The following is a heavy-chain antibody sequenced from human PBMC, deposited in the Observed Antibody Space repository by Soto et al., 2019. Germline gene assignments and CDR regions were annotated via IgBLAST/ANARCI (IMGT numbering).Heavy chain of an antibody. CDR3: ARDSSIAARRVYYYYGMDV. CDR2: INPNSGGT. V-gene: IGHV1-2*02. D-gene: IGHD6-6*01. J-gene: IGHJ6*02. Sequence: ASVKVSCKASGYTFTGYHMHWVRQAPGQGLEWMGWINPNSGGTNYAQKFQGRVTMTRDTSISTAYMELSRLRSDDTAVYYCARDSSIAARRVYYYYGMDVWGQGTTVTVSS. CDR1: GYTFTGYH.